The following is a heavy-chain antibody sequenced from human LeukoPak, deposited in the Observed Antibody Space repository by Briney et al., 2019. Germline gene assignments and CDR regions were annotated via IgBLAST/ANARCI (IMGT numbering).Heavy chain of an antibody. Sequence: ASVKVSCKASGYTFTSYDINWVRQATGQGLEWMGWMNPNSGNTGYAQKFQGRVTMTRNTSISTAYMELSSLGSEDTAVYYCARGRDITYYYYYMDVWGKGTTVTVSS. V-gene: IGHV1-8*01. CDR3: ARGRDITYYYYYMDV. D-gene: IGHD3-10*01. CDR2: MNPNSGNT. J-gene: IGHJ6*03. CDR1: GYTFTSYD.